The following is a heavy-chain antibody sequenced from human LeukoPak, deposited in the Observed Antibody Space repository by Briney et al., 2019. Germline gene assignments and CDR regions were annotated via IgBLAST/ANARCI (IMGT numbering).Heavy chain of an antibody. CDR1: VFSFSNYA. Sequence: PGGPLRLSCAASVFSFSNYAMIWLPHAPGRGLECVSRISGSGSIDYADSVKGRFTTSRDNSKNTLYLQMNSLRAEDTAVYYCAKESYYDGTGFYTGWGQGNLVTVSS. CDR3: AKESYYDGTGFYTG. CDR2: ISGSGSI. J-gene: IGHJ4*02. D-gene: IGHD3-22*01. V-gene: IGHV3-23*01.